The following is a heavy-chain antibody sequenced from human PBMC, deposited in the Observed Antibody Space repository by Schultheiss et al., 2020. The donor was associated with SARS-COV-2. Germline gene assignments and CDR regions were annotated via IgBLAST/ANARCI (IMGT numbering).Heavy chain of an antibody. J-gene: IGHJ4*02. CDR1: GGSISSGGYY. V-gene: IGHV4-31*03. Sequence: SETLSLTCTVSGGSISSGGYYWSWIRQHPGKGLEWIGYIYYSGSTYYNPSLKSRVTISVDTSKNQFSLKLSSVTAADTAVYYCARVSRFRVYGDYAHLDYWGQGTLVTVSS. D-gene: IGHD4-17*01. CDR2: IYYSGST. CDR3: ARVSRFRVYGDYAHLDY.